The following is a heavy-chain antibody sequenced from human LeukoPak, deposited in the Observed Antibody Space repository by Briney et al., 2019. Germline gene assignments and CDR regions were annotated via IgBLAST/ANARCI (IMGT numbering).Heavy chain of an antibody. Sequence: SETLSLTCAVYGGSFSGYYWSWIRQPPGKGLEWIGEINHSGSTNYNPSLKSRVTISVDTSKNQFSLKLSSVTAADTAVYYCAREMMVRGAMTYWGQGTLVTVSS. D-gene: IGHD3-10*01. CDR2: INHSGST. CDR1: GGSFSGYY. V-gene: IGHV4-34*01. CDR3: AREMMVRGAMTY. J-gene: IGHJ4*02.